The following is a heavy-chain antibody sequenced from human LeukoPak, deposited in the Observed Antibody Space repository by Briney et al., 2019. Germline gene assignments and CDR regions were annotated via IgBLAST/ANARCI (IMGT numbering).Heavy chain of an antibody. Sequence: PGGSLRLSCAASAFTFSSSWMSWVRQAPGKGLEWVSAISGSGGSTYYADSVKGRFTISRDNSKNTLYLQMNSLRAEDTAVYYCAKLSGRSRITIFGVEITYWGQGTLVTVSS. CDR1: AFTFSSSW. D-gene: IGHD3-3*01. CDR2: ISGSGGST. J-gene: IGHJ4*02. CDR3: AKLSGRSRITIFGVEITY. V-gene: IGHV3-23*01.